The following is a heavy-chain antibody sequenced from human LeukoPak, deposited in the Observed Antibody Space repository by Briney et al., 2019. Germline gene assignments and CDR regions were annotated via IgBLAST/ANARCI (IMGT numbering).Heavy chain of an antibody. V-gene: IGHV3-21*01. D-gene: IGHD5-18*01. CDR3: AKDLGYSYGYFEHDAFDI. Sequence: GGSLRLSCAASGFSLDTYTMNWVRQAPGKGLEWVSSISTGGSYIYDADSVKGRFTISRDNSKNTLYLQMNSLRAEDTAVYYCAKDLGYSYGYFEHDAFDIWGQGTMVTVSS. CDR2: ISTGGSYI. CDR1: GFSLDTYT. J-gene: IGHJ3*02.